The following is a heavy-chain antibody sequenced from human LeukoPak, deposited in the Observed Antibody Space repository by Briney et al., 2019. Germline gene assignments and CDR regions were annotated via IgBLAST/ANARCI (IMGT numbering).Heavy chain of an antibody. Sequence: GGSLRLSCTASGFTFGDYAMSWFRQAPGKGLEWVGFIRGKAYGGTTEYAASVKGRFTISRDDSKSIAYLQMNSLKTEDTAVYYCSVDCSSTSCFDFDYWGQGTLVTVSS. CDR3: SVDCSSTSCFDFDY. J-gene: IGHJ4*02. CDR2: IRGKAYGGTT. D-gene: IGHD2-2*01. V-gene: IGHV3-49*03. CDR1: GFTFGDYA.